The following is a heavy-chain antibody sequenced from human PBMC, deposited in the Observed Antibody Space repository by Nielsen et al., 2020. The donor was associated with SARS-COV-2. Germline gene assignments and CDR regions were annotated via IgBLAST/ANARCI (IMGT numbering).Heavy chain of an antibody. V-gene: IGHV3-53*01. CDR1: GFTVSSNY. Sequence: GESLKISCAASGFTVSSNYMSWVRQAPGKGLEWVSVIYSGGSTYYADSVKGRFTISRDNSKNTLYLQMNSLRAEDTAVYYCARVYYDFWSGYYSPYFDYWGQGTLVTVSS. CDR2: IYSGGST. D-gene: IGHD3-3*01. J-gene: IGHJ4*02. CDR3: ARVYYDFWSGYYSPYFDY.